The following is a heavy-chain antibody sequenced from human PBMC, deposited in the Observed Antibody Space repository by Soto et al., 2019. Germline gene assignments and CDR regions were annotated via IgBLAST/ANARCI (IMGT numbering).Heavy chain of an antibody. Sequence: SETLSLTCAVYGGSFSGYYWSWIRQPPGKGLEWIGEINHSGSTNYNPSLKSRVTISVDTSKNQFSLKLSSVTAADTAVYYCARSTQGGYCSSTSCYNGYYIDYWGQGTLVTVSS. CDR3: ARSTQGGYCSSTSCYNGYYIDY. V-gene: IGHV4-34*01. CDR1: GGSFSGYY. CDR2: INHSGST. D-gene: IGHD2-2*02. J-gene: IGHJ4*02.